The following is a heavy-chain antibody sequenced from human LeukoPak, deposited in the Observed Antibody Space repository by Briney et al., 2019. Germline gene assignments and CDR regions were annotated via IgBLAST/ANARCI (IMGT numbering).Heavy chain of an antibody. J-gene: IGHJ4*02. CDR2: ISSSSSYI. CDR1: GFIFSSYS. D-gene: IGHD4-17*01. Sequence: GGSLRLSCAASGFIFSSYSMNWVRQAPGKGLEWVSSISSSSSYIYYADSVKGRFTISRDNAKNSLYLQMNSLRAEDTAVYYCARDDDYGDYVGDYWGQGTLVTVSS. V-gene: IGHV3-21*01. CDR3: ARDDDYGDYVGDY.